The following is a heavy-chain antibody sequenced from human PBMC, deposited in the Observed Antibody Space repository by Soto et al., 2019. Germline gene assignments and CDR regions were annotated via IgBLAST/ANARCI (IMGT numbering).Heavy chain of an antibody. D-gene: IGHD4-17*01. J-gene: IGHJ4*02. V-gene: IGHV3-66*01. CDR2: IYSGGST. CDR3: ARDHGDPRNY. CDR1: GFTVSSNY. Sequence: EVQLVESGGGLVQTGGSLRLSCAASGFTVSSNYMSWVRQAPGKGLEWVSVIYSGGSTYYADSVKGRFTISRDNSKNTLYLQMNSRRAEDTSVYYCARDHGDPRNYWGQGTLVTVSS.